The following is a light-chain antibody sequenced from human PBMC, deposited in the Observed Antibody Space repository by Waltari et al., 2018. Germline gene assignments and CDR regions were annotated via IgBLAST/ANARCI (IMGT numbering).Light chain of an antibody. CDR2: KDS. Sequence: SYDLPHPPSVQVSPGQRAGITSSGNAFQKKYGYWYQQKPGQAPVLVIYKDSERPSGIPERFSGSSSGTTVTLTISGVQAEDEADYYCQSADNSNTYVIFGGGTKLTVL. J-gene: IGLJ2*01. CDR1: AFQKKY. V-gene: IGLV3-25*03. CDR3: QSADNSNTYVI.